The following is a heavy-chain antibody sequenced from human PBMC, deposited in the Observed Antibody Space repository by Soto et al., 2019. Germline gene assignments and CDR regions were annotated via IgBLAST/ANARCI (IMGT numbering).Heavy chain of an antibody. V-gene: IGHV3-23*01. D-gene: IGHD3-22*01. CDR1: GFTFSSYA. CDR3: AKPFLYYDSSGYYYDYFDY. CDR2: ISGSGGST. J-gene: IGHJ4*02. Sequence: LRLSCSASGFTFSSYAMSWVRQAPGKGLEWVSAISGSGGSTYYADSVKGRFTISRDNSKNTLYLQMNSLRAEDTAVYYCAKPFLYYDSSGYYYDYFDYWGQGTLVTVSS.